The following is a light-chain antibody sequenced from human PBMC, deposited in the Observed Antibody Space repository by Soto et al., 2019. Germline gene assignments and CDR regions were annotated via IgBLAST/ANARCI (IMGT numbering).Light chain of an antibody. V-gene: IGLV7-46*01. CDR3: LLSYPAARV. CDR2: DTT. J-gene: IGLJ2*01. CDR1: TGTVTTSHF. Sequence: QTVVTQEPSLTVSPGGTVTLTCGSSTGTVTTSHFPYWFQQKPGQAPWTLIYDTTNKHSWTPARFSGSLLGGKAALTLSGAQPEDEADYYCLLSYPAARVFGGGTKLTVL.